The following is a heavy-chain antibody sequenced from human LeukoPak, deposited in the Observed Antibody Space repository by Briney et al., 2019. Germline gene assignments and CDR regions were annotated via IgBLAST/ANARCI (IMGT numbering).Heavy chain of an antibody. D-gene: IGHD6-13*01. CDR1: GFTFGSYA. Sequence: PGGSLRLSCAASGFTFGSYAVHWVRQAPGKGLEWVAVISYDGSNKYYADSVKGRFTISRDNSKNTLYLQMNSLRAEDTAVYYCARDRLEAYSSSWYFNYYYGMDVWGQGTTVTVSS. CDR3: ARDRLEAYSSSWYFNYYYGMDV. J-gene: IGHJ6*02. CDR2: ISYDGSNK. V-gene: IGHV3-30-3*01.